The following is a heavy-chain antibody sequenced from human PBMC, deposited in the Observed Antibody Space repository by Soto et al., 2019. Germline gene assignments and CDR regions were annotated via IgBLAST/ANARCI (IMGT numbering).Heavy chain of an antibody. Sequence: PSETLSLTCTVSGGSISSGGYYWSWIRQHPGKGLEWIGYIYYSGSTYYNPSLKSRVTISVDTSKNQFSLKLSSVTAADTAVYYCARELSNYCGGDCYSPYYFDYWGQGTLVTVSS. D-gene: IGHD2-21*02. CDR2: IYYSGST. CDR1: GGSISSGGYY. CDR3: ARELSNYCGGDCYSPYYFDY. J-gene: IGHJ4*02. V-gene: IGHV4-31*03.